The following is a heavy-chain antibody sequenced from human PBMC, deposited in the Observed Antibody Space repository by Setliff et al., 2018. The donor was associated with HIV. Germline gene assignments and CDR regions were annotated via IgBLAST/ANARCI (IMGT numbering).Heavy chain of an antibody. CDR1: GFTFSNAW. CDR3: ANYYHSSGGYAFDT. V-gene: IGHV3-15*01. D-gene: IGHD3-22*01. J-gene: IGHJ3*02. CDR2: IKSETDGGTP. Sequence: GGSLRLSCAASGFTFSNAWMSWVRQAPGKGLEWVGRIKSETDGGTPDYTAPVGGRFTISRDDSKNTLYLQINSLKTEDTAVYYCANYYHSSGGYAFDTWGQGTMVTVSS.